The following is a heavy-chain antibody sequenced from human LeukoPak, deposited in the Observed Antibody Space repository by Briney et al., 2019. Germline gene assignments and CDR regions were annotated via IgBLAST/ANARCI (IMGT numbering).Heavy chain of an antibody. V-gene: IGHV1-2*06. D-gene: IGHD3-16*02. Sequence: GASMKVSCKASGYTFTGYYIHWVRQAPGQGLEWMGRINPNSGGTNYAQKFQGRVTMTRDTSISTAYMELSRLRSDDTAVYYCATGYYDYVWGSYRYSFDYWGQGTLVTVSS. J-gene: IGHJ4*02. CDR1: GYTFTGYY. CDR3: ATGYYDYVWGSYRYSFDY. CDR2: INPNSGGT.